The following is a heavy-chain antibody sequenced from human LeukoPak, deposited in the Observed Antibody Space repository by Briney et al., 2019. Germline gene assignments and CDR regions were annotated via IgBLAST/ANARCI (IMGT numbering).Heavy chain of an antibody. V-gene: IGHV1-46*01. CDR2: INPSGGST. J-gene: IGHJ4*02. CDR3: ARVSPDLYIDY. Sequence: ASVKVSCKASGYTFTSYYMHWVRQAPGQGLEWMGIINPSGGSTSCAQKFQGRVTMTRDTSTSTVYMELSSLRSEDTAVYYCARVSPDLYIDYWGQGTLVTVSS. CDR1: GYTFTSYY.